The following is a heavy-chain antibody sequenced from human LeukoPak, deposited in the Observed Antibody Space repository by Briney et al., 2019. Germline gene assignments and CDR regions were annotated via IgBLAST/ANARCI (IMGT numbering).Heavy chain of an antibody. Sequence: SETLSLTCTVSGGSISSYYWSWIRQPPGKGLEWIGYIHYSGSTNYNPSLKSRGTISVDTPKNQFSLKLTSVTAADAAVYFCARELGATVVNYGMDVWGQGTTVTVSS. CDR1: GGSISSYY. CDR2: IHYSGST. D-gene: IGHD4-23*01. CDR3: ARELGATVVNYGMDV. J-gene: IGHJ6*02. V-gene: IGHV4-59*01.